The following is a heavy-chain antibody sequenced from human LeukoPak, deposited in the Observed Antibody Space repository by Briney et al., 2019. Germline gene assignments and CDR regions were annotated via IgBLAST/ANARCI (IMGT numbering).Heavy chain of an antibody. CDR3: ARAPVVPAPPDYYYYCMDV. D-gene: IGHD2-2*01. CDR2: TYYRSKWYN. CDR1: GDSVSSNSAA. J-gene: IGHJ6*03. V-gene: IGHV6-1*01. Sequence: SQTLSLTCAISGDSVSSNSAAWNWIRQSPSRGLEWLGRTYYRSKWYNDYAVSVKSRITINPDTSKNQFSLQLNSVTPEDTAVYYCARAPVVPAPPDYYYYCMDVWGKGTTVTVSS.